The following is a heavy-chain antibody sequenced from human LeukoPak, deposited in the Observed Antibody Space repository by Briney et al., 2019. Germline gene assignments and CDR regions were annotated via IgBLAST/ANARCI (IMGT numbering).Heavy chain of an antibody. CDR3: ARLPVDWNYRGTMDV. CDR2: VYTSGST. D-gene: IGHD1-7*01. V-gene: IGHV4-61*02. Sequence: PSETLSLTCTVSGGSISSGSYYWSWIRQPAGKGLEWIGRVYTSGSTNYNPSPKSRVTISVDTSKNQFSLKLSSVTAADTAVYYCARLPVDWNYRGTMDVWGKGTTVTVSS. J-gene: IGHJ6*03. CDR1: GGSISSGSYY.